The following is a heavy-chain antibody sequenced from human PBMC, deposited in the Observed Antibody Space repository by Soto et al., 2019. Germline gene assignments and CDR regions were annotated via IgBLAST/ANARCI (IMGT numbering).Heavy chain of an antibody. V-gene: IGHV1-18*01. J-gene: IGHJ4*02. CDR3: ARGDRVTGLHDY. CDR1: GYTFSIYG. Sequence: QVQLVQSGAEVKEPGASVKVSCKTSGYTFSIYGITWLRQAPGQGLEWIGWISPYNGETWYAQKVQDRLIMTTARSTNTADMELRSLKSDATAVYYCARGDRVTGLHDYWGQGTRVTVSS. CDR2: ISPYNGET. D-gene: IGHD2-15*01.